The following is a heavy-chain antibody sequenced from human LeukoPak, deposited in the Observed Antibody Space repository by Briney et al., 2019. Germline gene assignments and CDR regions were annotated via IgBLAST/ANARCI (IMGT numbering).Heavy chain of an antibody. D-gene: IGHD3-9*01. CDR1: GGPISSGGYY. CDR2: IYYSGST. CDR3: ARRALRYFDCLDY. Sequence: SETLSLTCTVSGGPISSGGYYWSWIRQHPGKGLEWIGYIYYSGSTYYNPSLKSRVTISVDTSKNQFSLKLSSVTAADTAVYYCARRALRYFDCLDYWGQGTLVTVSS. J-gene: IGHJ4*02. V-gene: IGHV4-31*03.